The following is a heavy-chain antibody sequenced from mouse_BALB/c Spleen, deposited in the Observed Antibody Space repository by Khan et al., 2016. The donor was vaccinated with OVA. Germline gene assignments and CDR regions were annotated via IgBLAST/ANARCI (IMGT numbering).Heavy chain of an antibody. V-gene: IGHV2-6-1*01. Sequence: QVRLQQSGPGLVAPSQSLSITCTISGFSLTNYGIHWVRQPPGKGLEWLVVIWSDGSTTYNSALKSRLSISKDNSKRQVFLKMNSLQTDDTAMYYCARQPYYHYNVMDYWGQGTSVTVSA. CDR1: GFSLTNYG. CDR2: IWSDGST. D-gene: IGHD2-10*01. J-gene: IGHJ4*01. CDR3: ARQPYYHYNVMDY.